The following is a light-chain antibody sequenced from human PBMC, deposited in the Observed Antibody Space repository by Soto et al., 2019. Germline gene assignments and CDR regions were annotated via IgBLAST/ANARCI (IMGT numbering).Light chain of an antibody. J-gene: IGKJ5*01. CDR3: QQYNGYATT. V-gene: IGKV4-1*01. CDR2: DAS. CDR1: RSVLYKSNNKNH. Sequence: DIVMTQSPDSLAVSLGERATMNCKCSRSVLYKSNNKNHLAWYQQKPGKAPKVLIYDASSLKSGVPSRFSGSGSGTEFTLTISSLQPDDSATYYCQQYNGYATTFGQGTRLEIK.